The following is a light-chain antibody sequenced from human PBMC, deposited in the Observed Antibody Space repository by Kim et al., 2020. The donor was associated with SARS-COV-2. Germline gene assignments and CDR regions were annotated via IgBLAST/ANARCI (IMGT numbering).Light chain of an antibody. J-gene: IGLJ1*01. CDR1: SIGGYS. V-gene: IGLV3-21*04. CDR3: QVWHIDSQQVV. Sequence: SYELTQPPSVSVAPGKTASIYCGGNSIGGYSVHWFQKKPGQAAVLGIFYDSDRPSGIPARFSGFNAGNTATLTIRSVEAGDEAAYYCQVWHIDSQQVVFG. CDR2: YDS.